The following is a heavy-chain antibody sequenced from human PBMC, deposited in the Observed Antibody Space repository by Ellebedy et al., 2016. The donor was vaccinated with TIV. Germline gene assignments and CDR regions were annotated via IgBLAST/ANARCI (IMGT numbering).Heavy chain of an antibody. D-gene: IGHD3-16*01. CDR3: ARPKRFGQAVSWFDP. Sequence: AASVKVSCKASGGTFSSYAISWVRQAPGQGLEWMGRIIPILGIANYAQKFQGRVTITADKSTSTAYMELSSLRSEDTAVYYCARPKRFGQAVSWFDPWGQGTLVTVSS. J-gene: IGHJ5*02. V-gene: IGHV1-69*04. CDR1: GGTFSSYA. CDR2: IIPILGIA.